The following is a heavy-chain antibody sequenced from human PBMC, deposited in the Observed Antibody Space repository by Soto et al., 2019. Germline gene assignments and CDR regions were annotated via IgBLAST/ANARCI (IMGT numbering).Heavy chain of an antibody. Sequence: GASVKVSCKASGGTFSSYAISWVRQAPGQGLEWMGGIIPIFGTANYAQKFQGRVTITADESTSTAYMELSSLRSEDTAVFYCARDLAPETGTTVAPPYYYYYYGMDVWGQGTTVTVSS. V-gene: IGHV1-69*13. CDR3: ARDLAPETGTTVAPPYYYYYYGMDV. D-gene: IGHD1-7*01. J-gene: IGHJ6*02. CDR2: IIPIFGTA. CDR1: GGTFSSYA.